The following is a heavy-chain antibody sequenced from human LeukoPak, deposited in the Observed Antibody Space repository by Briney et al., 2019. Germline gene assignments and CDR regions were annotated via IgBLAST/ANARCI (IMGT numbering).Heavy chain of an antibody. V-gene: IGHV3-30*18. D-gene: IGHD6-13*01. CDR2: ISYDGNSK. CDR3: AKDFNKYSSSWHAFDI. Sequence: PGGSLRLSCAASGFTFSTCAMHWVSQAPGKGLEWVAVISYDGNSKYYADSVKGRFTNSRDNSKNSLYLQMNSLRAEDTAVYYCAKDFNKYSSSWHAFDIWGQGTMVTVSS. CDR1: GFTFSTCA. J-gene: IGHJ3*02.